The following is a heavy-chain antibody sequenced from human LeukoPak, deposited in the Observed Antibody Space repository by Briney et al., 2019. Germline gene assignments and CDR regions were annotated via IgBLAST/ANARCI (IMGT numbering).Heavy chain of an antibody. J-gene: IGHJ4*02. V-gene: IGHV1-24*01. D-gene: IGHD6-19*01. CDR3: ATDRLSIAVAGTEYYFDY. Sequence: ASVKVSCKVSGYTLTELSMHWVRQAPGKGLEWMGGFDPEDGETIYAQKFQGRVTMTEDTSTDTAYMELSSLRSEDTAVYYCATDRLSIAVAGTEYYFDYWGQGTLVTVSP. CDR1: GYTLTELS. CDR2: FDPEDGET.